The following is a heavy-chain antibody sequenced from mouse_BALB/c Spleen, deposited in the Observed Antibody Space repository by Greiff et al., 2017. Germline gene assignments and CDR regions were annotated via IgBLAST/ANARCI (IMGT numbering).Heavy chain of an antibody. V-gene: IGHV5-17*02. CDR3: ARSGRSYAMDY. CDR1: GFTFSSFG. D-gene: IGHD3-1*01. J-gene: IGHJ4*01. Sequence: EVKVVESGGGLVQPGGSRKLSCAASGFTFSSFGMHWVRQAPEKGLEWVAYISSGSSTIYYADTVKGRFTISRDNPKNTLFLQMTSLRSEDTAMYYCARSGRSYAMDYWGQGTSVTVSS. CDR2: ISSGSSTI.